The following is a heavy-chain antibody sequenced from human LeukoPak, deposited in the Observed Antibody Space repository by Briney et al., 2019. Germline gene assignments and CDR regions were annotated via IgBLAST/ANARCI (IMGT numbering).Heavy chain of an antibody. D-gene: IGHD3-3*01. Sequence: ASVKVSCKASGYTFTSYGISWVRQAPGQGLEWMGWISAYNGNTNYAQKLQGRVTMTTDTSTSTAYMELRSLRSDDTAVYYCARDLYYDFWSGYYTGDAFDIWGQGTMVTVSS. CDR1: GYTFTSYG. V-gene: IGHV1-18*01. CDR2: ISAYNGNT. CDR3: ARDLYYDFWSGYYTGDAFDI. J-gene: IGHJ3*02.